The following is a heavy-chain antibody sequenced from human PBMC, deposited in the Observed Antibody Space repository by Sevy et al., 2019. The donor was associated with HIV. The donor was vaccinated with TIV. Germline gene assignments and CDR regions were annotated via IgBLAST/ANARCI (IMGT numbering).Heavy chain of an antibody. V-gene: IGHV1-46*01. J-gene: IGHJ4*02. Sequence: ASVKVSCKASGYTFTNYYVYWVRQAPGQGFEWMGLIKSSSESTSYAEKFQGRVTMTRDTSTSTVYMELSGLGSEDTAVYYCARGYVGDYWGQGTLVTVSS. D-gene: IGHD3-9*01. CDR3: ARGYVGDY. CDR1: GYTFTNYY. CDR2: IKSSSEST.